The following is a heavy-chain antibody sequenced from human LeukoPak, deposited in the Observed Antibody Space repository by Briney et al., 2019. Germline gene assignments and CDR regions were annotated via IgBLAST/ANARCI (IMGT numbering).Heavy chain of an antibody. CDR2: INSDGSST. D-gene: IGHD5-24*01. CDR3: ARGLRDGYNYNYYYYMDV. CDR1: GFTFSSYW. Sequence: GGSLRLSCAGSGFTFSSYWMHWVRQAPGKGLVWVSRINSDGSSTSYADSVKGRFTISRDNAKNTLYLQMNSLRAEDTAVYYCARGLRDGYNYNYYYYMDVWGKGTTVTVSS. J-gene: IGHJ6*03. V-gene: IGHV3-74*01.